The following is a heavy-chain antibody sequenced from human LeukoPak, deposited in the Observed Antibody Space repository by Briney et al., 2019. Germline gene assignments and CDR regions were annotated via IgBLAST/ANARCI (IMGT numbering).Heavy chain of an antibody. CDR2: ISSSSSTI. D-gene: IGHD3-10*01. J-gene: IGHJ4*02. V-gene: IGHV3-48*01. CDR1: GFTFSSYS. CDR3: ARVGWFGEGGVDY. Sequence: GGSLRLSCAASGFTFSSYSMNWVRQAPGKGLEWVSYISSSSSTIYYADSVKGRFTISRDNAKNSLYLQMNSLRAEDTAVYYSARVGWFGEGGVDYWGEGTLVTVSS.